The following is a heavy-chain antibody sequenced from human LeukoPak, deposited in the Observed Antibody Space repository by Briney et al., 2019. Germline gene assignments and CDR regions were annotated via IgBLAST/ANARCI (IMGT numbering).Heavy chain of an antibody. Sequence: GGSLRLSCVGSGFTFDDYGMHWVRQVPGKGLEWVSGIPWYGGDIDYADSVKGRFTTSRDNAKNSLYLQMNSLRPDDTAFYYCAKKGSGTSGYGNYFDYWGQGTLVTVSS. CDR1: GFTFDDYG. CDR2: IPWYGGDI. CDR3: AKKGSGTSGYGNYFDY. J-gene: IGHJ4*02. D-gene: IGHD1/OR15-1a*01. V-gene: IGHV3-9*01.